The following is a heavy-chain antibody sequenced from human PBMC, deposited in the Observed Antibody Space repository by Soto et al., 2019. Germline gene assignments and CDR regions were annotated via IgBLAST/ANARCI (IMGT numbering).Heavy chain of an antibody. D-gene: IGHD5-12*01. CDR3: TSQFGGYDFSLDY. CDR2: IRSKAYGGTT. V-gene: IGHV3-49*03. Sequence: GGSLRLSCTASGFTFGDYAMSWFRQAPGKGLEWVGFIRSKAYGGTTEYAASVKGRFTISRDDSKSIAYLQMNSLKTEDTAVYYCTSQFGGYDFSLDYWGQGTLVTVSS. J-gene: IGHJ4*02. CDR1: GFTFGDYA.